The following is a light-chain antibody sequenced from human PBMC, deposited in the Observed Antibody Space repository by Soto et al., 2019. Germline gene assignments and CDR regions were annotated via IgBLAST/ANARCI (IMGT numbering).Light chain of an antibody. CDR2: DAS. CDR3: QQRSNWQKNT. CDR1: QSVKSS. Sequence: EIVMTQSPATLSVSPGERATLSCRASQSVKSSLAWYQQKPGQAPRLLIYDASNRATGIPARFSGSGSGTDFTLTISSLEPEDFAVYYCQQRSNWQKNTFGGGTKVDI. J-gene: IGKJ4*01. V-gene: IGKV3D-11*02.